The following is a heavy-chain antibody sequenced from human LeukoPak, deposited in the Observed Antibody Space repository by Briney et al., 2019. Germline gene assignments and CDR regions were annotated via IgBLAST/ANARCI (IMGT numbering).Heavy chain of an antibody. CDR2: MNQDGSAK. V-gene: IGHV3-7*01. D-gene: IGHD3-16*01. Sequence: GGSLRLSCAASGFTFSDSWMSWVRQAPGKGLEWVANMNQDGSAKDYVDSVKGRFTIPRDNARNSLYLQMSSLRAEDTAVYYCATYTHWVAGDVWGQGTTVTVS. CDR3: ATYTHWVAGDV. J-gene: IGHJ6*02. CDR1: GFTFSDSW.